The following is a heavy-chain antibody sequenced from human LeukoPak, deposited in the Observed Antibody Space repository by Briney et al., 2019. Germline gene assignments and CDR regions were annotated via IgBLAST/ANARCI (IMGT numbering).Heavy chain of an antibody. J-gene: IGHJ4*02. CDR2: TYCRSKWDY. CDR3: AREVKRHFDY. Sequence: SQTLSLTCVISGDNVSSNSAGWNWIRQSPSRGLEWLGRTYCRSKWDYDYAVSVKRRITINPDTSKNQFSLQLNSVTPEDTAVYYCAREVKRHFDYWGQGILVTVSS. CDR1: GDNVSSNSAG. D-gene: IGHD4-11*01. V-gene: IGHV6-1*01.